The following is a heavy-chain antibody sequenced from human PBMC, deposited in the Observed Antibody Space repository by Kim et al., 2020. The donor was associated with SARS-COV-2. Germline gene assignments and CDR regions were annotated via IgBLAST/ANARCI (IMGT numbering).Heavy chain of an antibody. V-gene: IGHV1-2*02. CDR3: ARVTNYGGNSDAFDI. J-gene: IGHJ3*02. D-gene: IGHD4-17*01. Sequence: QKCQGRVTMTRDTSISTAYMELSRLRSDDTAVYYCARVTNYGGNSDAFDIWGQGTMVTVSS.